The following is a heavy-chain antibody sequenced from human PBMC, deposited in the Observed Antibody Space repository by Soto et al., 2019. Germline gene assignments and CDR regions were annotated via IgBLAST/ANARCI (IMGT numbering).Heavy chain of an antibody. V-gene: IGHV5-51*01. D-gene: IGHD2-15*01. CDR1: GYSFTNYW. CDR3: ARHDERRYCSGGSCYSGAFDI. CDR2: IYPEDSET. J-gene: IGHJ3*02. Sequence: GESLKISCKGSGYSFTNYWIGWVRQMPGKDLEWIGIIYPEDSETRYSPSFQGLVTISVDKSISTAYLQWSSLKASDTAMYYCARHDERRYCSGGSCYSGAFDIWGQGTMVTVSS.